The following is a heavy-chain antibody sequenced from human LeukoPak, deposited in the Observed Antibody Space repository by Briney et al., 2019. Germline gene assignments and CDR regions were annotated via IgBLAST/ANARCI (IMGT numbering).Heavy chain of an antibody. J-gene: IGHJ4*02. CDR1: GYTLTELS. V-gene: IGHV1-24*01. CDR3: ARTPHTDHGDYASTDY. D-gene: IGHD4-17*01. CDR2: FDPEDGET. Sequence: ASVKVSCKVSGYTLTELSMHWVRQAPGKGLEWMGGFDPEDGETIYAQKLQGRVTMTTDTATSTAYMELRSLRSDDTAVYYCARTPHTDHGDYASTDYWGQGTLVTVSS.